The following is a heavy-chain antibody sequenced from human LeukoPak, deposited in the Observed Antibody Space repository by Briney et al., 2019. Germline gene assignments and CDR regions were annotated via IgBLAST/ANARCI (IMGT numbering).Heavy chain of an antibody. D-gene: IGHD6-6*01. Sequence: ASVKVSCKASGYTFTSYGISWVRQAPGQGLEWMGWISAYNGNTNYAQKLQGRVTMTRDTSTSTVYMELSSLRSEDTAVYYCAKSGPFSSIAALYFDYWGQGTLVTVSS. CDR2: ISAYNGNT. CDR1: GYTFTSYG. V-gene: IGHV1-18*01. J-gene: IGHJ4*02. CDR3: AKSGPFSSIAALYFDY.